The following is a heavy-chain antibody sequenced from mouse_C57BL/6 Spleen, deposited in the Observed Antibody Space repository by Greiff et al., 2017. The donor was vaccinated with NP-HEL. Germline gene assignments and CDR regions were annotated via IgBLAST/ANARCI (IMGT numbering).Heavy chain of an antibody. CDR1: GYIFTSYG. Sequence: VQLQQSGAELARPGASVKLSCKASGYIFTSYGISWVKQRTGQGLEWIGEIYPRSGNTYYNEKFKGKATLTADKSSSTAYMELRSLTSEDSAVYFCASRDSSGYFDVWGTGTTVTVSS. CDR3: ASRDSSGYFDV. CDR2: IYPRSGNT. V-gene: IGHV1-81*01. D-gene: IGHD3-2*02. J-gene: IGHJ1*03.